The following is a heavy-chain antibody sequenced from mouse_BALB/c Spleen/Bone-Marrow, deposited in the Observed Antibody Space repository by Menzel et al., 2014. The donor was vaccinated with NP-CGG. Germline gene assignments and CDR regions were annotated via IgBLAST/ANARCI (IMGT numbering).Heavy chain of an antibody. Sequence: QVQLKESGAELVRPGSSVKISCKASGYAFSTYWMNWVKQRPGQGLEWIGQIYPGDGDTNYNGKFKGKATLTADKSSSTAYMQLSSLTSEDSAIYLCARGLRAYWGQGTLVTVSA. CDR3: ARGLRAY. CDR2: IYPGDGDT. J-gene: IGHJ3*01. V-gene: IGHV1-80*01. CDR1: GYAFSTYW.